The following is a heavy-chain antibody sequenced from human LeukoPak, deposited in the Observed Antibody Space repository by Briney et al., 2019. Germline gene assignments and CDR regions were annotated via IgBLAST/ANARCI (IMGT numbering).Heavy chain of an antibody. D-gene: IGHD3-3*01. CDR3: AKASWVSSDDAVW. CDR2: VRGIGET. CDR1: GFTFSSYA. J-gene: IGHJ4*02. Sequence: GGSLRLSCAASGFTFSSYAMSWVRQAPARGLEWVASVRGIGETFFADSVKGRCRLSRDVSRNTVYLQLNTLSVEDTAVYYCAKASWVSSDDAVWWGQGTLVTVSS. V-gene: IGHV3-23*01.